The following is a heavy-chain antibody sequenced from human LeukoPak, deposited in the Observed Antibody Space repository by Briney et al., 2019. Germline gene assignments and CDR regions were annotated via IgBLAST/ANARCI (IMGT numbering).Heavy chain of an antibody. D-gene: IGHD1-26*01. CDR3: TTLSGSYHPSGY. J-gene: IGHJ4*02. V-gene: IGHV3-7*01. Sequence: GGSLRLSCAASGFTFRTYWMSWVRQAPGKGLEWVANIKQDGSEKYYVDSVKGRFTISRDHAKNALYLQMNNLRAEDTSVYYCTTLSGSYHPSGYWGQGTLVTVSS. CDR1: GFTFRTYW. CDR2: IKQDGSEK.